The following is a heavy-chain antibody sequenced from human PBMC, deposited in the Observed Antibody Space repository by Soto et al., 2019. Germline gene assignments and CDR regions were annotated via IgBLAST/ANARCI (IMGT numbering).Heavy chain of an antibody. CDR2: INSDGSST. D-gene: IGHD5-12*01. CDR1: GFTFSSYW. Sequence: PVGSLRLSCAASGFTFSSYWMHWVRQAPGKGLVWVSRINSDGSSTSYADSVKGRFTISRDNAKNTLYLQMNSLRAEDTAVYYCARGRDGYNFVDYWGQGTLVTVSS. J-gene: IGHJ4*02. CDR3: ARGRDGYNFVDY. V-gene: IGHV3-74*01.